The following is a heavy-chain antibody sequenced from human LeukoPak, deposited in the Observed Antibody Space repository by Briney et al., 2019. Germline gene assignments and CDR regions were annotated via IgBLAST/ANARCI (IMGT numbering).Heavy chain of an antibody. Sequence: SETLSLTCAVYGGSFSGYYWSWIRQPPGKGLEWNGEINHSGSTNYNPSLKSRVTISVDTSKNQFSLKLSSVTAADTAVHYCAREDYDYVWGSYRYPNWFDPWGQGTLVTVSS. CDR2: INHSGST. CDR3: AREDYDYVWGSYRYPNWFDP. V-gene: IGHV4-34*01. CDR1: GGSFSGYY. J-gene: IGHJ5*02. D-gene: IGHD3-16*02.